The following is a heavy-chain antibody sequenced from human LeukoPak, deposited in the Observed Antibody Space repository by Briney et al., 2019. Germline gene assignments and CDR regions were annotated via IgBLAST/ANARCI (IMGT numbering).Heavy chain of an antibody. CDR2: IYHSGST. J-gene: IGHJ4*02. D-gene: IGHD4-17*01. Sequence: SGTLSLTCAVSGGSISSSNWWSWVRQPPGKGLEWIGEIYHSGSTNYNPSLKSRVTISVDKSKNQFSLKLSSVTAADTAVYYCSKKGQNGDYGKPDWGQGTLVTVSS. V-gene: IGHV4-4*02. CDR1: GGSISSSNW. CDR3: SKKGQNGDYGKPD.